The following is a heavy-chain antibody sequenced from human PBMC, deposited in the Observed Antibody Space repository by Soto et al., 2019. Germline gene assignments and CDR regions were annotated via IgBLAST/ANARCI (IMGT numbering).Heavy chain of an antibody. Sequence: QEQLVQSGAEVKRPGSSVKVSCKASGGLFSSYAISWVRQAPGQGLEWMGGIIPVFGTPSYAQKFQGRVTISADESTNTAYMELSSLTSEDTAKYYCARGGGPYVWFNEFWGQGSLVTVSS. CDR1: GGLFSSYA. CDR2: IIPVFGTP. CDR3: ARGGGPYVWFNEF. D-gene: IGHD2-15*01. J-gene: IGHJ4*02. V-gene: IGHV1-69*01.